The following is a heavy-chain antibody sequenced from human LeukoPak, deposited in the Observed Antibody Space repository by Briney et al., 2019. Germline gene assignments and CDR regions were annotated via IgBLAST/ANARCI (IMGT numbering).Heavy chain of an antibody. V-gene: IGHV3-64*01. CDR3: SSESRY. D-gene: IGHD3-22*01. CDR2: ITSNGGST. J-gene: IGHJ4*02. Sequence: GGSLRRSCAASGFTFSTYAMHWVRQAPGKGLEYVSGITSNGGSTYYANSVKGRFTISRDNSKNTLYLQMSSLRDEDTAMYYCSSESRYWGQGTLVIVSS. CDR1: GFTFSTYA.